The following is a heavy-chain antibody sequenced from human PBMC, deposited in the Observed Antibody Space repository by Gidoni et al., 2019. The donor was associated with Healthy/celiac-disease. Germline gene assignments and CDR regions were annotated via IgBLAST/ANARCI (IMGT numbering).Heavy chain of an antibody. D-gene: IGHD1-1*01. CDR2: INSDGSST. V-gene: IGHV3-74*01. CDR3: ALWSTTGALDY. J-gene: IGHJ4*02. CDR1: EFPFSSYW. Sequence: EVQLVESGGGLVQPGGSLGLSCAASEFPFSSYWMPWVRQAPGKGLVWVSRINSDGSSTRYADSVKGRFTISRDNAKNTLYLQMNRLRAEDTAVYYCALWSTTGALDYWGQGTLVTVSS.